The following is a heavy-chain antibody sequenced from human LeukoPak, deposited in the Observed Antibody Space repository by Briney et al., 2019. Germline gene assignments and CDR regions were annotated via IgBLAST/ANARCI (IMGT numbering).Heavy chain of an antibody. V-gene: IGHV3-74*01. J-gene: IGHJ6*03. Sequence: GGSLRLSCAASGFTFSSYWMHWVRQAPEKGLVWVSRINSDGSSTSYADSVKGRFTISRDNAKNTLYLQMNSLRAEDTAVYYCAREHPPGYYYYMDVWGKGTTVTISS. CDR2: INSDGSST. CDR3: AREHPPGYYYYMDV. CDR1: GFTFSSYW.